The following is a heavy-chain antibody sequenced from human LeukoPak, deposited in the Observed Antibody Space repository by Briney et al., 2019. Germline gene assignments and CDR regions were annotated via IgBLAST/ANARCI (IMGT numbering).Heavy chain of an antibody. V-gene: IGHV1-2*02. J-gene: IGHJ2*01. CDR2: INPNSGGT. CDR3: ARGACSCGSCYRTMAFDL. Sequence: ASVKLSCKASGYTFTGYDMHWVRQAPGQGLEWMGWINPNSGGTNYAKKFQGRVTMTRDTSISTAYMELSRLRSDDTAVYYCARGACSCGSCYRTMAFDLWGRGTLVTVSS. D-gene: IGHD2-15*01. CDR1: GYTFTGYD.